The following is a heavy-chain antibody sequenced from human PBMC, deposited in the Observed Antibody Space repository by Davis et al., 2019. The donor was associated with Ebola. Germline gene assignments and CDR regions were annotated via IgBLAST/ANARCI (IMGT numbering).Heavy chain of an antibody. D-gene: IGHD2-2*01. V-gene: IGHV4-59*12. CDR2: ISVSGSK. J-gene: IGHJ6*04. CDR1: GSSFTTNY. CDR3: ARDRVYGVVVLEYYYGMDV. Sequence: SETLSLTCSVSGSSFTTNYLRWLRQPPAKGLEWIGYISVSGSKNFNPSLKSRVTISVDTSKNQFSLKLSSVTAADTAVYYCARDRVYGVVVLEYYYGMDVWCKGTTVTVSS.